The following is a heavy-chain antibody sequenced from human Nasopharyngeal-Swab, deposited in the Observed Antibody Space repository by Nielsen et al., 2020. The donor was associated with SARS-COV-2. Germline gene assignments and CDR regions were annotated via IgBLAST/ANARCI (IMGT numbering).Heavy chain of an antibody. CDR3: VRDLYYGFDH. CDR2: IRTSVEGGM. CDR1: GFTFSAYG. Sequence: GGSLRLSCAASGFTFSAYGMNWVRQAPGRGLEWISNIRTSVEGGMFYADSVKGRFTISRDDAKSSLFLQMNSLRVEDTAVYYCVRDLYYGFDHWGQGTLVTVSS. J-gene: IGHJ4*02. D-gene: IGHD3-10*01. V-gene: IGHV3-48*04.